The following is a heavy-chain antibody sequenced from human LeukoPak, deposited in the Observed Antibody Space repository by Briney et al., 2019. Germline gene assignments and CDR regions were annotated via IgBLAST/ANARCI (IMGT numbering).Heavy chain of an antibody. Sequence: ASVKVSCKASGGTFSSYAISWVRQAPGQGLEWMGGIIPIFGTANYAQKFQGRVTITADESTSTAYMELSSLRSEDTAVYYCAEGRRVPAAACYYYYMDVWGKGTTVTVSS. J-gene: IGHJ6*03. CDR2: IIPIFGTA. CDR1: GGTFSSYA. CDR3: AEGRRVPAAACYYYYMDV. D-gene: IGHD2-2*01. V-gene: IGHV1-69*13.